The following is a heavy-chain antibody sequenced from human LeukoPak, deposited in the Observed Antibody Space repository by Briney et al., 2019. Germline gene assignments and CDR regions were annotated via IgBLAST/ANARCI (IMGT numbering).Heavy chain of an antibody. D-gene: IGHD3-22*01. V-gene: IGHV1-2*02. J-gene: IGHJ3*02. Sequence: ASVKVSCKASGYTFTGYYMHWVRQAPGQGLEWMGWINPNSGGTNYAQKFQGRVTMTRDTSSSTAYMELCSLRSADAAVYYCASEYKYDSSGANAFDIWGQGTMVTVSS. CDR2: INPNSGGT. CDR3: ASEYKYDSSGANAFDI. CDR1: GYTFTGYY.